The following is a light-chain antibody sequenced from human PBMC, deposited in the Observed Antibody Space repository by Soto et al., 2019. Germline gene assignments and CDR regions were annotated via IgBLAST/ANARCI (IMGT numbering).Light chain of an antibody. V-gene: IGLV2-23*02. Sequence: QSVPTQPASLAGSPGRSISIACTGTNSVVGSDNLVSWYQQHPGKAPKFIIYEVSQRPAGVSYRFSGSKSGNTAYLTISGLQAEDEADYHCCSYAGSITYVFGTGTKVTVL. CDR3: CSYAGSITYV. CDR2: EVS. CDR1: NSVVGSDNL. J-gene: IGLJ1*01.